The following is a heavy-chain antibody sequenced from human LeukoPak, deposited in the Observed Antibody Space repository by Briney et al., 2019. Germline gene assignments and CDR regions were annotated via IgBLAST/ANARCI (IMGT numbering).Heavy chain of an antibody. CDR1: GFTFSNAW. CDR3: TDLDYGGSYFGY. V-gene: IGHV3-15*01. J-gene: IGHJ4*02. CDR2: IKSKSDGGTT. D-gene: IGHD4-23*01. Sequence: KPGGSLRLSCAASGFTFSNAWMSWVRQAPGKGLEWVGLIKSKSDGGTTDYAAPVKGRFTISRDDSKNTLFLQMNSLKTEDTAVYYCTDLDYGGSYFGYWGQGTLVTVSS.